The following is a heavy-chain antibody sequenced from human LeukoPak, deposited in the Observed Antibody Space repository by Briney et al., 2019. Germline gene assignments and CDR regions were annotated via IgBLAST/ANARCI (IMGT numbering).Heavy chain of an antibody. V-gene: IGHV3-7*01. CDR2: IKQDGSEK. CDR1: GFTFSSYW. D-gene: IGHD6-19*01. Sequence: PGGSLRLSCAASGFTFSSYWMSWVRQAPGKGLEWVANIKQDGSEKYYVDSVKGRFTISRDNAKNSLYLQMNSLRAEDTAVYYCARDQPYSSGWYYYYYMDVWGEGTTVTVSS. CDR3: ARDQPYSSGWYYYYYMDV. J-gene: IGHJ6*03.